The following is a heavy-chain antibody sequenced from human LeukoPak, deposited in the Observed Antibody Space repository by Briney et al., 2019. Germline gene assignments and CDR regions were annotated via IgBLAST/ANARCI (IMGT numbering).Heavy chain of an antibody. V-gene: IGHV5-51*01. Sequence: HGGSLKISCKGSGYSFTSYWIGWVRQMPGKGLEWMGIIYPGDSDTRYSPSFQGQVTISADKSISTAYLQWSSLKASDTAMYYCARLNSGARLLPTLDYWGQGTLVTVSS. CDR3: ARLNSGARLLPTLDY. D-gene: IGHD3-22*01. J-gene: IGHJ4*02. CDR2: IYPGDSDT. CDR1: GYSFTSYW.